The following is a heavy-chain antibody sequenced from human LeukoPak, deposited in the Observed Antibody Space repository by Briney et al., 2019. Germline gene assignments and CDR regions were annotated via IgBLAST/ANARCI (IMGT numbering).Heavy chain of an antibody. Sequence: GGSLRLSCAASGFTFSSYGMHWVRQAPGKGLEWVAFIRYDGSNKYYADSVKGRFTISRDNSKNTLYLQMNSLRAEDTAVYYCAIPYDFWSGALDYWGQGTLVTVSS. D-gene: IGHD3-3*01. J-gene: IGHJ4*02. CDR2: IRYDGSNK. CDR3: AIPYDFWSGALDY. V-gene: IGHV3-30*02. CDR1: GFTFSSYG.